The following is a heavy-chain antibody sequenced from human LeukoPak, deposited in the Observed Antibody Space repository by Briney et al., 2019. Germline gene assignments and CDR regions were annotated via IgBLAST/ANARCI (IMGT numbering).Heavy chain of an antibody. D-gene: IGHD1-26*01. CDR1: GFTFSSYW. Sequence: GGSLRLSCAASGFTFSSYWMSWVRQAPGKRPEWVGNINQDGSETNYVDSVKGRFSMSRDNAKTSLYLQMNSLRAEDTAVYYCATDRKVGAGVPRFDYWGQGALVTVPS. J-gene: IGHJ4*02. CDR2: INQDGSET. CDR3: ATDRKVGAGVPRFDY. V-gene: IGHV3-7*01.